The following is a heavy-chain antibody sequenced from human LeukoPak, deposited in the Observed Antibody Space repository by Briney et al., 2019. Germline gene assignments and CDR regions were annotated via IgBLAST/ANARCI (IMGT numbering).Heavy chain of an antibody. J-gene: IGHJ4*02. D-gene: IGHD2-2*01. V-gene: IGHV3-23*01. CDR1: GFTFSSYA. Sequence: PGGSLRLSCAASGFTFSSYAMSWVRQAPGKGLEWVSVISGSGGTTYYAVSVKGRFTISRDNSKNVLYLEMNSLRAEDTGVYYCAKYQGYCSSTSCPGMFDFWGQGTLVRVSS. CDR3: AKYQGYCSSTSCPGMFDF. CDR2: ISGSGGTT.